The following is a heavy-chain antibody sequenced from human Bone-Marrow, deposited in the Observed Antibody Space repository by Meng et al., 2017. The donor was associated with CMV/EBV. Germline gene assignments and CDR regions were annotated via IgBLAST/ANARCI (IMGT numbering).Heavy chain of an antibody. J-gene: IGHJ6*02. V-gene: IGHV1-69*05. CDR1: GGTFSSYA. D-gene: IGHD1-26*01. CDR3: ARGSLGPGPDYYYGMDV. CDR2: IIPIFGTA. Sequence: VKVSCKASGGTFSSYAISWVRQAPGQGLEWMGGIIPIFGTANYAQKFQGRVTITTDESTSTAYMELSSLRSEDTAVYYCARGSLGPGPDYYYGMDVWGQGTTVTVSS.